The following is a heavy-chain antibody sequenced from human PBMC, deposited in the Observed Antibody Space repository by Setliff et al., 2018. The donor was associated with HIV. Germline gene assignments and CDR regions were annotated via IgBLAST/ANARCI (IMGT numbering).Heavy chain of an antibody. CDR2: VNHNGNI. Sequence: SETLSLTCTLNGVPLSDYYWNWIRQSPGKGLEWIVEVNHNGNINYNPSLKSRVTVSVDTSMTQYSLKMISVTAADTAMYYCAISIVGVTSEMYWAQGTLVTVSS. CDR3: AISIVGVTSEMY. J-gene: IGHJ4*02. CDR1: GVPLSDYY. D-gene: IGHD2-21*02. V-gene: IGHV4-34*01.